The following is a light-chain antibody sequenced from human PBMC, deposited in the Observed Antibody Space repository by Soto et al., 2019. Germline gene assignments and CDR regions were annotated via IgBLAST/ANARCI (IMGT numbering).Light chain of an antibody. CDR1: QTISSF. J-gene: IGKJ4*01. V-gene: IGKV1-39*01. Sequence: IHMTQSPSSLSAPVGDSSHITCRASQTISSFLNWYQQKPGKAPKLLTYAASSLQSGVPSRVNGSGSGTDFTLTISSLQPEDFAAYYCQQSYITPPTFGGGTKVDIK. CDR3: QQSYITPPT. CDR2: AAS.